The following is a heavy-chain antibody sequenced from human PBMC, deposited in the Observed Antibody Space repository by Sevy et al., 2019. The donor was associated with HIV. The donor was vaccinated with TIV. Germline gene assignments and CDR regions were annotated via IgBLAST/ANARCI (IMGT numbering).Heavy chain of an antibody. D-gene: IGHD6-19*01. CDR1: GFTFRTYS. V-gene: IGHV3-48*01. J-gene: IGHJ4*02. CDR2: ISRSSRTI. CDR3: ARAYSGGWPQGAWTDY. Sequence: PGGSLRLSCAASGFTFRTYSMNWVRQAPGKGLEWLSYISRSSRTIYYADSVEGRFTISRDNAKNSLYLQINSLRAEDTAVYYCARAYSGGWPQGAWTDYWGQGTLVTVSS.